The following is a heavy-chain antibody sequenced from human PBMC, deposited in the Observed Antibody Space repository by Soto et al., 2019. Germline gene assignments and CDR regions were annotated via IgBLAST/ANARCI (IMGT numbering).Heavy chain of an antibody. J-gene: IGHJ6*02. V-gene: IGHV1-18*01. CDR3: AGGGAPRAQLRCYFCAMDV. CDR2: ISPYNGNT. CDR1: GYTFINYG. D-gene: IGHD1-26*01. Sequence: QVQLVQPGAEVKKPGASVKVSCKASGYTFINYGISWVRQAPGQGLEWMGWISPYNGNTNYTQKFQDRVTMTTDTXTNTGHLELRSWRSEDTTMYYWAGGGAPRAQLRCYFCAMDVWGQGTTVTVSS.